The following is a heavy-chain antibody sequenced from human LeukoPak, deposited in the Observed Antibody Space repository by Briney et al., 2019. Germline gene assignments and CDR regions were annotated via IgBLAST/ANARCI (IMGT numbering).Heavy chain of an antibody. CDR3: AREKWLRAENSYYFDY. Sequence: SETLSLTCTVSGGSISSGGYYWSWIRQHPGKGLEWIGYIYYSGSTYYNPSLKSRVTISVDTSKNQFSLKLSSVTAADTAVYYCAREKWLRAENSYYFDYWGQGTLVTVSS. J-gene: IGHJ4*02. D-gene: IGHD5-12*01. V-gene: IGHV4-31*03. CDR1: GGSISSGGYY. CDR2: IYYSGST.